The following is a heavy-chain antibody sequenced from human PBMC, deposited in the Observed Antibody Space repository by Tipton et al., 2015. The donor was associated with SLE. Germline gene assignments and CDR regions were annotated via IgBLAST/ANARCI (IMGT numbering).Heavy chain of an antibody. J-gene: IGHJ3*02. CDR1: GGSFSGYC. CDR3: ARDPYLGAFDI. CDR2: INHSGST. D-gene: IGHD3-16*01. V-gene: IGHV4-34*01. Sequence: SLTCAVYGGSFSGYCWSWIRQPPGKGLEWIGEINHSGSTNYNPSLKSRVTISVDTSKNQFSLKLSSVTAADTAVYYCARDPYLGAFDIWGQGTMVTVSS.